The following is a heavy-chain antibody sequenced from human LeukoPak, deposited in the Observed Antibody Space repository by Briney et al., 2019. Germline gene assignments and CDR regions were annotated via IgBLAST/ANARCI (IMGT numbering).Heavy chain of an antibody. D-gene: IGHD2-21*01. CDR2: IYHSGST. Sequence: SETLSLTCTVSGYSISSGYYWGWIRQPPGKGLEWIGSIYHSGSTYYNPSLKSRVTISVDTSKNQFSLKLSSVTAADTAVYYCARVSSVLWSDNWFDPWGQGTLVTVSS. CDR1: GYSISSGYY. J-gene: IGHJ5*02. CDR3: ARVSSVLWSDNWFDP. V-gene: IGHV4-38-2*02.